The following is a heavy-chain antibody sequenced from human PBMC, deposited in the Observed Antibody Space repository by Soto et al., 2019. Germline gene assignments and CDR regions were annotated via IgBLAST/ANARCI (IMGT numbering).Heavy chain of an antibody. CDR3: ARGGRLGGTPGFDH. V-gene: IGHV1-69*01. D-gene: IGHD3-3*01. Sequence: QVQLVQSGAEVKMPGSSVKVSCKASGGTFSSYAISWVRQAPGPGLEWMGGIIPIFGTANYAQKFQGRVTITADGSTSTAYMELSSLRSEDTAVYYCARGGRLGGTPGFDHWGQGPLVTVSS. J-gene: IGHJ4*02. CDR1: GGTFSSYA. CDR2: IIPIFGTA.